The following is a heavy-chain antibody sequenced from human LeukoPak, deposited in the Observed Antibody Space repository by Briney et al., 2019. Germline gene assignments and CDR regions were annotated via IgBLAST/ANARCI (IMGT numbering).Heavy chain of an antibody. CDR3: ARDRGDYYDSSGYYYTDY. CDR1: GGTFSSYA. CDR2: IISILGIA. V-gene: IGHV1-69*04. D-gene: IGHD3-22*01. Sequence: SVKVSCKASGGTFSSYAISWVRQAPGQGLEWMGRIISILGIANYAQKFQGRVTITADKFTSTAYMELSSLRSEDTAVYYCARDRGDYYDSSGYYYTDYWGQGTLVTVSS. J-gene: IGHJ4*02.